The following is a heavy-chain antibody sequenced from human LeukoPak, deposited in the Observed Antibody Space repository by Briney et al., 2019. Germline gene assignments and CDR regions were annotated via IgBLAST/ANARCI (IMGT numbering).Heavy chain of an antibody. Sequence: ASVKVSCKASGYTFTSYYMHWVRQAPGQGLEWMGIINPSGGSTNYARKFQGRVTMTRDTSTSTVYMELSSLRSEDTAVYYCAKSIRSTGGGYSLGGIWGQGTMVTVSS. CDR3: AKSIRSTGGGYSLGGI. V-gene: IGHV1-46*01. J-gene: IGHJ3*02. CDR1: GYTFTSYY. D-gene: IGHD6-13*01. CDR2: INPSGGST.